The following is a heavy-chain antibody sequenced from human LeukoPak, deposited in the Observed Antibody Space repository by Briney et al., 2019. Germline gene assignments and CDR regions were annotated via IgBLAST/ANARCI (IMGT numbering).Heavy chain of an antibody. CDR3: ARQQTEYYYGSGGPYYYYYMDD. V-gene: IGHV4-59*01. Sequence: SETLSLTCTVSGGSISRYYWSWIRQPPGKGLEWLGFVYYSGTTNYNPSLKSRVTISLDTSKNLFSLKLSSVTAADTAVYYCARQQTEYYYGSGGPYYYYYMDDWGKGTTVTVSS. CDR2: VYYSGTT. D-gene: IGHD3-10*01. CDR1: GGSISRYY. J-gene: IGHJ6*03.